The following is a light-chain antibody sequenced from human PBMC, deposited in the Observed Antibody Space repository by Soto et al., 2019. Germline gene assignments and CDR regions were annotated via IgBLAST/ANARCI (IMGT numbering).Light chain of an antibody. Sequence: EIVLTQSPGTLSLSPGERATLSCRASQTISRSFLAWYQQKPGQAPRLLIYGASRRATGIPDRFSGSGSGTDFTLTIDSLEPEDFAVYYCHQYGSSPRTFGQGTKVEIK. CDR1: QTISRSF. CDR2: GAS. V-gene: IGKV3-20*01. J-gene: IGKJ1*01. CDR3: HQYGSSPRT.